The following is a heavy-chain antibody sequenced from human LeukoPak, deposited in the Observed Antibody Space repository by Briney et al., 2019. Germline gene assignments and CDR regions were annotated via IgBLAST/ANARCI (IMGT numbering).Heavy chain of an antibody. D-gene: IGHD2-2*01. J-gene: IGHJ4*02. CDR1: GFTFSSYG. V-gene: IGHV3-30*02. Sequence: GGSLRLSCAASGFTFSSYGMHWVRQAPGKGLEWVVFIRYDGSDKYYADSVKGRITISRDNSKNTLYLQMNSLRAEDTAVYYCAKTNVVVPAAKAWRPLFDYWGQGTLVTVSS. CDR2: IRYDGSDK. CDR3: AKTNVVVPAAKAWRPLFDY.